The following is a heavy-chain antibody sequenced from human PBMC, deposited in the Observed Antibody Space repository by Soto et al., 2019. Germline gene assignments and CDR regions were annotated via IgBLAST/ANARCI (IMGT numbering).Heavy chain of an antibody. CDR2: IYTSGSA. V-gene: IGHV4-4*07. D-gene: IGHD3-3*01. CDR1: RGSISSYY. CDR3: ARVGRITIFGVVIIGGMDV. J-gene: IGHJ6*02. Sequence: SETLSLTCTVSRGSISSYYWSWIRQPAGKGLEWIGRIYTSGSANYNPSLKSRVTMSVDTSKNQFSLKLSSVTAADTAVYYCARVGRITIFGVVIIGGMDVWGQGTTVTVSS.